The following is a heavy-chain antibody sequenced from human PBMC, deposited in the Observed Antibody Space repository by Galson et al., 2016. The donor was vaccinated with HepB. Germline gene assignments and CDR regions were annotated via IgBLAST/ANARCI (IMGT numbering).Heavy chain of an antibody. CDR2: ISSRGRT. Sequence: SLRLSCAVSGFTFSTYAMSWVRQAPGKGLEWVSGISSRGRTYYGDSVKGRFTISRDNSNDMLYLQMNSLRAEDTAVCYCAKEAYCGGDCWDYFDYWGQGVLVTVSS. V-gene: IGHV3-23*01. CDR1: GFTFSTYA. D-gene: IGHD2-21*02. CDR3: AKEAYCGGDCWDYFDY. J-gene: IGHJ4*02.